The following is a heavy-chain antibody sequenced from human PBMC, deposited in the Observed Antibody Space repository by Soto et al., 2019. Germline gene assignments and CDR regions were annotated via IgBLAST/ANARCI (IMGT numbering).Heavy chain of an antibody. V-gene: IGHV3-21*01. Sequence: GGSLRLSCAASGFTFSSYSMNWVRQAPGKGLEWVSSISSSSSYIYYADSVKGRFTISRDNAKNSLYLQMNSLRAEDTAVYYCARDEHYDFWSGYYTAWYYYMDVWGKGTTVTVSS. CDR2: ISSSSSYI. J-gene: IGHJ6*03. CDR3: ARDEHYDFWSGYYTAWYYYMDV. D-gene: IGHD3-3*01. CDR1: GFTFSSYS.